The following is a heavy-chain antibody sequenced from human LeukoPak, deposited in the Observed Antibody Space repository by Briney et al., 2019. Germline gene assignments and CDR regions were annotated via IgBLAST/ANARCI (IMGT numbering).Heavy chain of an antibody. Sequence: GASVKVSCKASGGIFSSYTFNWVRQAPGQGLEWMGRAIPILGMATYAQKFQGRITITADKSTSTAYMELSSLRSDDTAMYYCAREPDVDMSTFRGEAFDIWGQGTMVTVSS. CDR2: AIPILGMA. V-gene: IGHV1-69*04. J-gene: IGHJ3*02. D-gene: IGHD5-24*01. CDR1: GGIFSSYT. CDR3: AREPDVDMSTFRGEAFDI.